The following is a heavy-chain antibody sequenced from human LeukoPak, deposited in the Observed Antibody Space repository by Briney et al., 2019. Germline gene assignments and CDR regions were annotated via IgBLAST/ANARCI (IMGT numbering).Heavy chain of an antibody. CDR1: GIPLSNYA. Sequence: PGGSLRLSCAVSGIPLSNYAMSWVRQAPGKGLEWVAGISCSGGGKNYADSVKGRFTISRDKAKNTLYLQMNSLRAEDMAVYFCAKRGVVIRVILIGFHKEAYYFDSWGQGALVTVSS. J-gene: IGHJ4*02. CDR3: AKRGVVIRVILIGFHKEAYYFDS. V-gene: IGHV3-23*01. D-gene: IGHD3-9*01. CDR2: ISCSGGGK.